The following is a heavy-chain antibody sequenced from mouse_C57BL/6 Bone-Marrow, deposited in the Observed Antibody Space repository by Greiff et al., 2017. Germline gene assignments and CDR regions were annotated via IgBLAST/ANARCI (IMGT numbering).Heavy chain of an antibody. CDR2: ISSGSSTI. V-gene: IGHV5-17*01. D-gene: IGHD2-4*01. J-gene: IGHJ3*01. CDR3: ARLEGYYDYDGGTWFAY. Sequence: DVKLVESGGGLVKPGGSLKLSCAASGFTFSDYGMHWVRQAPEKGLEWVAYISSGSSTIYYADTVKGRFTISRDNAKNTLFLQLTSLRSEDTAMYYCARLEGYYDYDGGTWFAYWGQGTLVTVSA. CDR1: GFTFSDYG.